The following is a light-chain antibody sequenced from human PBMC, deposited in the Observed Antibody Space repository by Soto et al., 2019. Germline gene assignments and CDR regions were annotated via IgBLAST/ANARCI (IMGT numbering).Light chain of an antibody. CDR2: DAS. CDR3: QQHISWPLT. CDR1: QSVTNS. J-gene: IGKJ4*01. Sequence: EIVLTQSPTTVSLSPGERAPLSFWASQSVTNSLAWYQQKPGQAPRLLVYDASNRATGIPTRFSGSGSGTDFTLTISNLEPEDFAVYYCQQHISWPLTFGGGTKVDI. V-gene: IGKV3-11*01.